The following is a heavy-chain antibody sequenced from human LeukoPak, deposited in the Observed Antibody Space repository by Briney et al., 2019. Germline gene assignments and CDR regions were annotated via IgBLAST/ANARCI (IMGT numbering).Heavy chain of an antibody. V-gene: IGHV4-34*01. CDR3: ARGVFRYDYVWGSYRYTGYFDY. CDR2: INHSGST. J-gene: IGHJ4*02. CDR1: GFTFSSYW. Sequence: PGGSLRLSCAASGFTFSSYWMSWIRQPPGKGLEWIGEINHSGSTNYNPSLKSRVTISVDTSKNQFSLKLSSVTAADTAVYYCARGVFRYDYVWGSYRYTGYFDYWGQGTLVTVSS. D-gene: IGHD3-16*02.